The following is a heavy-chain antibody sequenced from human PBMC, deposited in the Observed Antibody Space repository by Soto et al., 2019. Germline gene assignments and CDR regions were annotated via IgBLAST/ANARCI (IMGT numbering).Heavy chain of an antibody. CDR2: GGT. Sequence: GGTNYAQKFQGRVTMTRDTSISTAYMELSRLRSDDTAVYYCARDERADHSMTTPGVSLLYYWGQGTLVTVSS. J-gene: IGHJ4*02. D-gene: IGHD3-22*01. CDR3: ARDERADHSMTTPGVSLLYY. V-gene: IGHV1-2*02.